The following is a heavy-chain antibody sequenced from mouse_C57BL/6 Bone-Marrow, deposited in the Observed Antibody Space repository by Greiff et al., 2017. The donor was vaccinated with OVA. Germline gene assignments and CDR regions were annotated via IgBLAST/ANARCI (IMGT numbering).Heavy chain of an antibody. D-gene: IGHD3-3*01. Sequence: VQLQESGPGLVQPSQSLSITCTVSGFSLTSYGVHWVRQSPGKGLEWLGVIWSGGSADNNAAFMSRLCITKDNSKSQVFFKMNSLQAEDTSIYYCAKEGRAMDYWGQGTSVTVSS. J-gene: IGHJ4*01. CDR2: IWSGGSA. CDR3: AKEGRAMDY. V-gene: IGHV2-5*01. CDR1: GFSLTSYG.